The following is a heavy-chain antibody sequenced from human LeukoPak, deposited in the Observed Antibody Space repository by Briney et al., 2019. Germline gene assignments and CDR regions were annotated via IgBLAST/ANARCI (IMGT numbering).Heavy chain of an antibody. D-gene: IGHD5-12*01. V-gene: IGHV4-38-2*01. CDR3: ARQSYSGYDD. Sequence: SETLSLTCAVSGHSISSGYYWGWIRQPPGKGLEWIGSIYHSGSTYYNPSLKSRVTISVDTSKNQFSLKLSSVTAADTAVYYCARQSYSGYDDWGQGTLVTVSS. CDR2: IYHSGST. J-gene: IGHJ4*02. CDR1: GHSISSGYY.